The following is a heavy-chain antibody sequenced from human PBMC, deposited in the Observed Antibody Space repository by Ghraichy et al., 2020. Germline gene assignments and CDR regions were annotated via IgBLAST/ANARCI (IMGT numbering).Heavy chain of an antibody. V-gene: IGHV3-15*01. Sequence: SCAASGFTFSNAWMSWVRQAPGKGLEWVGRIQSRTDGGTPEYAAPVKGRFTISRDDSKNTLYLQMNSLGTEDTAVYYCTKLNSGRFDIWGQGTMVTVSS. J-gene: IGHJ3*02. D-gene: IGHD3-10*01. CDR1: GFTFSNAW. CDR2: IQSRTDGGTP. CDR3: TKLNSGRFDI.